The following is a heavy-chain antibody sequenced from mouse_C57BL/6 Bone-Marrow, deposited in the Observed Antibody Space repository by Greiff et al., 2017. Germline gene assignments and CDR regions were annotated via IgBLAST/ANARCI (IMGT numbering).Heavy chain of an antibody. Sequence: DVKLQESGPGLVKPSQSLSLTCSVTGYSITSGYYWNWIRQFPGNKLEWMGYISYDGSNNYNPSLKNRISITRDTSKNQFFLKLNSVTTEDTATYYCARDLLWLRGYFDVWGTGTTVTVSS. D-gene: IGHD2-2*01. CDR2: ISYDGSN. CDR1: GYSITSGYY. V-gene: IGHV3-6*01. J-gene: IGHJ1*03. CDR3: ARDLLWLRGYFDV.